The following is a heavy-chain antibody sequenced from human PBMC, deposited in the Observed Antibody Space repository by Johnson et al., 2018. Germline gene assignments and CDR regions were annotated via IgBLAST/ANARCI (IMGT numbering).Heavy chain of an antibody. CDR1: GFTFGNFG. V-gene: IGHV3-30*03. J-gene: IGHJ6*02. Sequence: VQLLESGGGVVQPGRSLRLSCAASGFTFGNFGMHWVRQAPGKGLEWVAVISYDGSNKYYADSVKGRFTIFRDNSKKTLFLQMNSLRAEDTSVYYCASEMGIIRANYYYYGMDVWGQGTTVTVSS. CDR2: ISYDGSNK. D-gene: IGHD3-3*01. CDR3: ASEMGIIRANYYYYGMDV.